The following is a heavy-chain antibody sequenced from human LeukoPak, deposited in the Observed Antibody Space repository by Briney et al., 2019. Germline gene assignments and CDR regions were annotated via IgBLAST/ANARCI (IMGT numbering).Heavy chain of an antibody. D-gene: IGHD2-2*01. CDR3: ARAYVVVPAALDY. J-gene: IGHJ4*02. CDR2: IKQDGSEK. V-gene: IGHV3-7*01. CDR1: GFTFSSYW. Sequence: GGPLRLSCAVSGFTFSSYWMSWVRQAPGKGLEWVANIKQDGSEKYYVDSVKGRFTISRDNAKNSLYLQMNSLRAEDTAVYYCARAYVVVPAALDYWGQGTLVTVSS.